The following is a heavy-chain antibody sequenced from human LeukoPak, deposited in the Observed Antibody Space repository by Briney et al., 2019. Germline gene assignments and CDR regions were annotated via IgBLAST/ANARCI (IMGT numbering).Heavy chain of an antibody. V-gene: IGHV3-23*01. CDR3: AKRGVTLTMFWGLDF. J-gene: IGHJ6*02. D-gene: IGHD3-10*02. Sequence: GGSLRLSCAASGFIFGSYGMTWVRQAPGKGLEWVSGISGLGGNIYYADSVKGRFTISRDNSKNILYLQLNSLKAEDTALYYCAKRGVTLTMFWGLDFWGQGTPVTVSS. CDR1: GFIFGSYG. CDR2: ISGLGGNI.